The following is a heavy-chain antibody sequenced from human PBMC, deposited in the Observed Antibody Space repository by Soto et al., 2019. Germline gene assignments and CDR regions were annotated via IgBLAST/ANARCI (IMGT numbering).Heavy chain of an antibody. Sequence: QITLKESGPTLVRPTQTLTLTCTFSGFSLSSSGVGVGWIRQPPGKALERLALLYWDDDHRYSPSLKTRLPIXQXXPQNPVVLTVPNLDPADTATYSGAREVYHGAYFDPWGPGTLVTVPS. D-gene: IGHD2-8*01. CDR3: AREVYHGAYFDP. J-gene: IGHJ4*02. V-gene: IGHV2-5*02. CDR2: LYWDDDH. CDR1: GFSLSSSGVG.